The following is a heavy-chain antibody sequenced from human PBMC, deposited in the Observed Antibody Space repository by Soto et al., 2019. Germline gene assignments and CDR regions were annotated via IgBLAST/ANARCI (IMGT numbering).Heavy chain of an antibody. J-gene: IGHJ6*02. D-gene: IGHD3-10*01. Sequence: SETLSLTCTVSGGSISSYYWSWIRQPPGKGLEWIGYLYYSGSTNYNPSLKSRVTISVDTSKSQFSLKLTSVTATVTAVYYCARQGFGALNGLVDVWGQGTTVTVSS. CDR3: ARQGFGALNGLVDV. CDR1: GGSISSYY. CDR2: LYYSGST. V-gene: IGHV4-59*08.